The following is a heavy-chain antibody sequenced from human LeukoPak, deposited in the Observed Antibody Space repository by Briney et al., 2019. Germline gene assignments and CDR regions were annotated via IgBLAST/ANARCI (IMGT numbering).Heavy chain of an antibody. CDR2: IIPILGIA. J-gene: IGHJ4*02. Sequence: SVKVSCKASGGTFSSYTISWVRQAPGQGLEWMGRIIPILGIANYAQKFQGRVTITADKSTSTAYMELSSLRSEDTAVYYCASDYWSGYYTDYYFDYWGQGTLVTVSS. CDR1: GGTFSSYT. V-gene: IGHV1-69*02. CDR3: ASDYWSGYYTDYYFDY. D-gene: IGHD3-3*01.